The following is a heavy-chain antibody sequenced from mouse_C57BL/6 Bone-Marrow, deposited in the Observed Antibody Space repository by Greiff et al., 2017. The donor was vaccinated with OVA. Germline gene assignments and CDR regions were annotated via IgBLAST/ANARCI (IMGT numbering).Heavy chain of an antibody. CDR2: ISSGGSYT. V-gene: IGHV5-6*01. CDR1: GFTFSSYG. CDR3: ARQSSGYAMDY. J-gene: IGHJ4*01. D-gene: IGHD3-2*02. Sequence: EVHLVESGGDLVKPGGSLKLSCAASGFTFSSYGMSWVRQTPDKRLEWVATISSGGSYTYYPDSVKGRFTISGDNAKNTLYLQMSSLKSEDTAMYYCARQSSGYAMDYWGQGTSVTVSS.